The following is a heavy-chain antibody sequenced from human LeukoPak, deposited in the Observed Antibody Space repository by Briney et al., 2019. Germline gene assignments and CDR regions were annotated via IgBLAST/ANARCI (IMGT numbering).Heavy chain of an antibody. CDR2: IRYDGSNK. Sequence: GGSLRLSCAASGFTFSSYGMHWVRQAPGKGLEWVAFIRYDGSNKYYADSVKGRFTISRDNSKNTLYLQMNSLRAEDTAVYYCAKRKGHYGSGSYNWFDPWGQGTLVTVSS. D-gene: IGHD3-10*01. CDR1: GFTFSSYG. V-gene: IGHV3-30*02. CDR3: AKRKGHYGSGSYNWFDP. J-gene: IGHJ5*02.